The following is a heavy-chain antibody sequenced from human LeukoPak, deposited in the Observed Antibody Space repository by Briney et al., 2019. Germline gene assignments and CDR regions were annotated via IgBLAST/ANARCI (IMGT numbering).Heavy chain of an antibody. CDR1: GGSISGLY. J-gene: IGHJ4*02. CDR3: ARLQGDSTAIFDY. D-gene: IGHD2-21*01. CDR2: VYYSGET. V-gene: IGHV4-59*11. Sequence: SETLSLTCTVSGGSISGLYWSWIRQPPAKGLEWVGYVYYSGETNYNPSLESRVTISVDTSKNQFSLKLTSVTAADTAVYYCARLQGDSTAIFDYWGQGILVSVSS.